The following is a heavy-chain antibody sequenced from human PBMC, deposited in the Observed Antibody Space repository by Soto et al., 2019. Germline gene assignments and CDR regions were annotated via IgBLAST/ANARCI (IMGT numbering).Heavy chain of an antibody. J-gene: IGHJ4*02. CDR1: GGSISSYY. CDR3: ARVGCSGGSCYPFGLDY. V-gene: IGHV4-59*01. Sequence: SETLSLTCTVSGGSISSYYWSWIRQPPGKGLEWIGYIYYSGSTNYNPSLKSRVTISVDTSKNQFSLKLSSVTAADTAVYYCARVGCSGGSCYPFGLDYWGQGTLVTVSS. D-gene: IGHD2-15*01. CDR2: IYYSGST.